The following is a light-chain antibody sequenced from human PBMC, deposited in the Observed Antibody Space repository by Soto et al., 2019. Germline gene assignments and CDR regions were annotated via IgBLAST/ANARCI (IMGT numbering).Light chain of an antibody. V-gene: IGLV2-8*01. J-gene: IGLJ3*02. Sequence: QSALTQPPSASGSPGQSVTISCTGTRSDVGGYNYVSWYQQHPGKAPKLMIYEVSKRPSGVPDRFSGSKSGNTASLTVSGLQAEDEAYYYCNSYAGSNNWVFGGGTKLTVL. CDR3: NSYAGSNNWV. CDR2: EVS. CDR1: RSDVGGYNY.